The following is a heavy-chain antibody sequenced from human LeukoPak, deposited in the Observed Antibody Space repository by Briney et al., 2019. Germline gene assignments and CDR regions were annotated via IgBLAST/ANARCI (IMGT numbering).Heavy chain of an antibody. V-gene: IGHV3-73*01. CDR2: IRSKANSSAT. D-gene: IGHD4-17*01. Sequence: RGSLKLACAASGSTFSGSSLRGVRQGSGKGLEWVGSIRSKANSSATAYGASVKGRFTVSRDDSKNTAYLQMNSLKTEDTAMYYCTRSDGDYVYDYWGQGTLVTVSS. CDR1: GSTFSGSS. J-gene: IGHJ4*02. CDR3: TRSDGDYVYDY.